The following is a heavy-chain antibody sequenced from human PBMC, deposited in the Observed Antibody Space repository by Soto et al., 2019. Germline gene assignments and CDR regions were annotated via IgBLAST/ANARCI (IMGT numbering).Heavy chain of an antibody. D-gene: IGHD3-10*01. CDR2: ISYDGSNK. CDR1: GFIFSRYG. Sequence: QGQLVESGGGVVQPGTSLRLSCEASGFIFSRYGMHWVRQAPGKGLEGVAVISYDGSNKYYAESVKGRFIISRDKSENTLYLQMNSLRPEDTAVYYCAKDLGSGKPYYYYAMDVWGQGTTVTVSS. J-gene: IGHJ6*02. V-gene: IGHV3-30*18. CDR3: AKDLGSGKPYYYYAMDV.